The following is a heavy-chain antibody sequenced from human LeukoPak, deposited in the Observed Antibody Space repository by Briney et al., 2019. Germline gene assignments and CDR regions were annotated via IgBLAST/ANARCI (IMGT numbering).Heavy chain of an antibody. Sequence: PSETLSLTCTVSGGSISSYYWTWIRQPPGKGLEWIGYIYSSGSTNYNPSLKSRVTMSVDTSKNQFSLRLSSVTAADTAVYYCARHRYTSSSSYFDFWGQGTLVTVSS. V-gene: IGHV4-59*08. CDR3: ARHRYTSSSSYFDF. CDR1: GGSISSYY. J-gene: IGHJ4*02. CDR2: IYSSGST. D-gene: IGHD6-6*01.